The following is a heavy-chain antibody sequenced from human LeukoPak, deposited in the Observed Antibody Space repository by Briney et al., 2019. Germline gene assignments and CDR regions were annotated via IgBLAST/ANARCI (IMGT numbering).Heavy chain of an antibody. Sequence: GGSLRLSCTASGFTFSDYYMSWIRQAPGKGLEWVSYISTSGSTIYYADSVKGRFTISRDNAKNSLYLQMNSLRAEDTAVYYCASQQDYGDYYFDHWGQGTPVTVSS. D-gene: IGHD4-17*01. CDR2: ISTSGSTI. CDR1: GFTFSDYY. V-gene: IGHV3-11*04. CDR3: ASQQDYGDYYFDH. J-gene: IGHJ4*02.